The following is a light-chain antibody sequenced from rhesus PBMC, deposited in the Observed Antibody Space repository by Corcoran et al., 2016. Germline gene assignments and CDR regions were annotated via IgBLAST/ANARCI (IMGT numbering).Light chain of an antibody. V-gene: IGKV1-94*01. CDR3: LQDYTTPWT. J-gene: IGKJ1*01. Sequence: DIQMTQSPSSLSASVGDRVTVTCRASQAINKELSWYQQKPGKAPILLIYAASSLQTGVSSRFSGSGSGTDYTLTITSLQPEDVATYYCLQDYTTPWTFGQGTKVEI. CDR2: AAS. CDR1: QAINKE.